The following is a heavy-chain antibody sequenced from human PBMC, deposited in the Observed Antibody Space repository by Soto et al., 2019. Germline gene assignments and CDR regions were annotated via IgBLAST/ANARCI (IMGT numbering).Heavy chain of an antibody. CDR2: IYYSGST. CDR1: GGSISSSSYY. CDR3: ASHYYGSGSYYVGTFDY. D-gene: IGHD3-10*01. J-gene: IGHJ4*02. Sequence: XETLSLTCTVSGGSISSSSYYWGWIRQPPGKGLEWIGSIYYSGSTYYNPSLKSRVTISVDTSKNQFSLKLSSVTAADTAVYYCASHYYGSGSYYVGTFDYWGQGTLVTVSS. V-gene: IGHV4-39*01.